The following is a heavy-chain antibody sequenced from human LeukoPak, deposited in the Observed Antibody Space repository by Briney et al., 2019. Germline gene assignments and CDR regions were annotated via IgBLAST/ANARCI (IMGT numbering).Heavy chain of an antibody. CDR3: ARGFRQPVPQH. CDR2: INTNTGNP. J-gene: IGHJ1*01. V-gene: IGHV7-4-1*02. D-gene: IGHD6-13*01. CDR1: GYTFTSYG. Sequence: ASVKVSCKASGYTFTSYGMNWVRQAPGQGLEWMGWINTNTGNPTYAQGFTGRFVFSLDTSVSTAYLQISSLKAEVTAVYYCARGFRQPVPQHWGQGTLVTVSS.